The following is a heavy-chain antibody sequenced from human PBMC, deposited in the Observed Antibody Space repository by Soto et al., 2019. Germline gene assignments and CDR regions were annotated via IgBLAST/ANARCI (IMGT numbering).Heavy chain of an antibody. Sequence: PSETLSLTCTVSVDSISSYYWRWIRRPAGKGLEWIGRIDASGNTNYNPSLKSRVTMSADTSKKQFSLKLTSVTAADTAVYYCARYSNNWFQTEGMDVWGQGTTVTVSS. CDR1: VDSISSYY. CDR3: ARYSNNWFQTEGMDV. CDR2: IDASGNT. J-gene: IGHJ6*02. D-gene: IGHD1-20*01. V-gene: IGHV4-4*07.